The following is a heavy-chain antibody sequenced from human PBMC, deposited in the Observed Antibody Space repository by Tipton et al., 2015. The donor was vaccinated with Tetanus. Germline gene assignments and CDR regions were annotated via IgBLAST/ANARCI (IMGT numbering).Heavy chain of an antibody. V-gene: IGHV4-59*01. CDR1: GGSFTNYY. D-gene: IGHD3-3*01. J-gene: IGHJ5*02. CDR2: IYYIGDT. CDR3: ARSHVFRLTLFGEEIPRSGRFDP. Sequence: TLSLTCTVSGGSFTNYYWNWIRQSPGKGLEWLGNIYYIGDTDYNPSLQSRATISLDTAKNHFSLRLSSVTAADTAVYYCARSHVFRLTLFGEEIPRSGRFDPWGQGTLVTVSS.